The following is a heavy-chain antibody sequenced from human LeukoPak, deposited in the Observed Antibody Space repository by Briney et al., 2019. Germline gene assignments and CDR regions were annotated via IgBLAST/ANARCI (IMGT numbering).Heavy chain of an antibody. CDR1: GFTLSNAW. J-gene: IGHJ6*02. V-gene: IGHV3-15*01. D-gene: IGHD3-3*01. CDR3: TTPAFLGKSPYGLDV. CDR2: IKTITDDETT. Sequence: GGPLRLSCVASGFTLSNAWMSWVRQAPGKGLEWVGRIKTITDDETTDYAAPVTGRFTISRDDSKNMLFLQMNTLKTEDTAVYYCTTPAFLGKSPYGLDVWGQGTTVTVSS.